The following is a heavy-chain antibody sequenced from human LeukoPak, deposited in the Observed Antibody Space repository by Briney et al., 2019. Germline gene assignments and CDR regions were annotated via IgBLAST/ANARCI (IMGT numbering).Heavy chain of an antibody. CDR1: GGSISSYY. J-gene: IGHJ4*02. D-gene: IGHD3-22*01. CDR3: ARRSGYYYDSSGYLDY. V-gene: IGHV4-59*01. CDR2: IYYSGST. Sequence: SETLSLTCTVSGGSISSYYWSWIRQPPGKGLEWIGYIYYSGSTNYSPSLKSRVTISVDTSKNQFSLKLSSVTAADTAVYFCARRSGYYYDSSGYLDYWGQGTLVTVSS.